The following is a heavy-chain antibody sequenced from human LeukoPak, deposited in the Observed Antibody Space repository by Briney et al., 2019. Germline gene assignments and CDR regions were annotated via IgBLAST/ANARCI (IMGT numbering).Heavy chain of an antibody. V-gene: IGHV1-2*02. Sequence: ASVKVSCKASGYTFTGYYMHWVRQAPGQGLEWMGWINPNSGGTNYAQKFQGRVTMTRDTSISTAYMELSRPRSDDTAVYYCASPSVSDYGDYAFDYWGQGTLVTVSS. CDR2: INPNSGGT. D-gene: IGHD4-17*01. CDR3: ASPSVSDYGDYAFDY. CDR1: GYTFTGYY. J-gene: IGHJ4*02.